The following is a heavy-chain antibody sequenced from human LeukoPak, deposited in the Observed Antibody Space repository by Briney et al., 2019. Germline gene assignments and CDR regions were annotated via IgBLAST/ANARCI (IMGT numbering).Heavy chain of an antibody. J-gene: IGHJ4*02. CDR1: GYTFTSYD. V-gene: IGHV1-2*02. D-gene: IGHD2-15*01. Sequence: ASVKVSCKASGYTFTSYDINWVRQAPGQGLEWMGWINPNSGGTNYAQKFQGRVTMTRDTSISTAYMELSRLRSDDTAVYYCARVFGDCSGGSCYSDPNPDYWGQGTLVTVSS. CDR3: ARVFGDCSGGSCYSDPNPDY. CDR2: INPNSGGT.